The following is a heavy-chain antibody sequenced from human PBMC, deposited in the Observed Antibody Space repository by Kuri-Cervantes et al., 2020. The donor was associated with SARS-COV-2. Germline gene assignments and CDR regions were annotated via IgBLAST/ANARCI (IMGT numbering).Heavy chain of an antibody. D-gene: IGHD3-22*01. CDR2: INPNSGGT. Sequence: ASVKVSCKASGYTFTSYDVNWVRQATGQGLEWMGRINPNSGGTNYAQKFQGRVTMTRDTSISTAYMELSRLRSDDTAVYYCAQLQFGDYYDSSGYPDAFDIWGQGTMVTVSS. CDR1: GYTFTSYD. V-gene: IGHV1-2*06. CDR3: AQLQFGDYYDSSGYPDAFDI. J-gene: IGHJ3*02.